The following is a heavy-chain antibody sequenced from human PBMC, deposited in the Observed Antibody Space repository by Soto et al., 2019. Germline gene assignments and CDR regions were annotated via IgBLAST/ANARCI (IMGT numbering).Heavy chain of an antibody. Sequence: SETLSLTCTVSGGSISSYYWSWIQQPPGKGLEWIGYIYYSGSTNYNPSLKSRVTISVDTSKNQFSLKLSSVTAADTAVYYCARVSPTVTTFSYFDYWGQGTLVTVSS. V-gene: IGHV4-59*01. J-gene: IGHJ4*02. CDR3: ARVSPTVTTFSYFDY. D-gene: IGHD4-17*01. CDR1: GGSISSYY. CDR2: IYYSGST.